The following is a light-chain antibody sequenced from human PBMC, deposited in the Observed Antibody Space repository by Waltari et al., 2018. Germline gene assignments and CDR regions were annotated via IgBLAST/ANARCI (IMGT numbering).Light chain of an antibody. CDR2: EVS. CDR1: SGDVGGYNY. Sequence: QSVLTQPASVSGSPGQSITISCTGTSGDVGGYNYVSWYQQLPGKAPKLMIYEVSNRPSGVSNRFSGSKSGNTASLTISGLQPEDEADYSCSSYTSSGIWVFGGGTKLTVL. V-gene: IGLV2-14*01. CDR3: SSYTSSGIWV. J-gene: IGLJ3*02.